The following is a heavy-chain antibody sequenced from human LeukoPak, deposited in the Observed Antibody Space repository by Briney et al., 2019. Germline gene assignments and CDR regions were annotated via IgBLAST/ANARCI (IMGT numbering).Heavy chain of an antibody. CDR1: GYTFTSYA. V-gene: IGHV7-4-1*02. CDR2: INTNTGNP. CDR3: AREGNYYDSSGYYARDAFDI. D-gene: IGHD3-22*01. Sequence: GASVKVSCKASGYTFTSYAMNWVRQAPGQGLEWMGWINTNTGNPTYAQGFTGRFVFSLDTSVSTAYLQISSLKAEDTAVYYCAREGNYYDSSGYYARDAFDIWGQGTMVTVSS. J-gene: IGHJ3*02.